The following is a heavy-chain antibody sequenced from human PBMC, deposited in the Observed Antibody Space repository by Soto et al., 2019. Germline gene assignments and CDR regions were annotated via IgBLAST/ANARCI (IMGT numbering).Heavy chain of an antibody. J-gene: IGHJ4*02. D-gene: IGHD2-2*01. V-gene: IGHV1-18*01. Sequence: QVQLVQSGAEVKKPGASVKVSCKASGYTFTSYGISWVRQAPGQGLEWMGWISAYNGNTNYAQKLQGRVTMTTDTTTSTASVELRSLRSDATAVYYCARPDIVVVPAAIPIDYWGQGTLVTVSS. CDR2: ISAYNGNT. CDR3: ARPDIVVVPAAIPIDY. CDR1: GYTFTSYG.